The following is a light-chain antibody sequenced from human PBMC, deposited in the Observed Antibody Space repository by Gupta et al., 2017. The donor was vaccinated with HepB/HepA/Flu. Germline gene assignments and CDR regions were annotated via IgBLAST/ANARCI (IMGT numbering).Light chain of an antibody. Sequence: DTVVTQSSPPLPVTPAVPPSISCTSSQSVLHGNSYSYFAWYLQKPGQSPQLLINFASSRATGVPDRFSGSGSGTDFTLKISRVEAEDVGIYYCKQALQTPHTFGQGTRLDIK. V-gene: IGKV2-28*01. J-gene: IGKJ5*01. CDR1: QSVLHGNSYSY. CDR2: FAS. CDR3: KQALQTPHT.